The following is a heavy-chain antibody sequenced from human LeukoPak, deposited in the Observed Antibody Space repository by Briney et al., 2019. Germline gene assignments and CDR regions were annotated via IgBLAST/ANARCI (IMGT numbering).Heavy chain of an antibody. J-gene: IGHJ4*02. CDR2: IYYSGST. V-gene: IGHV4-31*03. CDR1: GGSISSGGYY. Sequence: SETLSHTCTVSGGSISSGGYYWSWIRQHPGKGLEWIGYIYYSGSTYYNPSLKSRVTISVDTSKNQFSLKLSSVTVADTAVYYCARAKHYYDSSGYYYFDYWGQGTLVTVSS. CDR3: ARAKHYYDSSGYYYFDY. D-gene: IGHD3-22*01.